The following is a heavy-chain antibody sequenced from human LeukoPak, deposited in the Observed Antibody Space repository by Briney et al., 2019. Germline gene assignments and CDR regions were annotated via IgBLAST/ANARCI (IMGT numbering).Heavy chain of an antibody. CDR1: GYTFTSYG. V-gene: IGHV1-18*01. CDR2: ISAYNGNT. Sequence: ASVKVSCKASGYTFTSYGISWVRQAPGQGLEWMGWISAYNGNTNYAQKLQGRVTMTTDTSTSTAYMELRSLRSDDTAVYYCASHNPDMEYCSSTSCYGYYGMDVWGQGTTVTVSS. D-gene: IGHD2-2*01. J-gene: IGHJ6*02. CDR3: ASHNPDMEYCSSTSCYGYYGMDV.